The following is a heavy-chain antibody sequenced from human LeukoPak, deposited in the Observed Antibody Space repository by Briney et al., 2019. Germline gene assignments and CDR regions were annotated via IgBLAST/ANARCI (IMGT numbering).Heavy chain of an antibody. CDR3: AKLSVRDAFDI. CDR1: GLTFSSYA. V-gene: IGHV3-23*01. D-gene: IGHD2-2*01. Sequence: GGSLRLSCAASGLTFSSYAMSWVRQAPGKGLEWVSAISGSGGSTYYADSGKGRFTISRDSSKNTLYLQMNSLRAEDTAVYYCAKLSVRDAFDIWGQGTMVTVSS. J-gene: IGHJ3*02. CDR2: ISGSGGST.